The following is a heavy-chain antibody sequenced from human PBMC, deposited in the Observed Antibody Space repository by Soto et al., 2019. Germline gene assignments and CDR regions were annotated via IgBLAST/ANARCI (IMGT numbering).Heavy chain of an antibody. CDR2: IYYSGST. J-gene: IGHJ4*02. Sequence: QVQLQESGPGLVKPSQTLSLTCTVSGGSISSGGYYWSWIRQHPGKGLEWIGYIYYSGSTSYNPSLKRRVTISVDTSKTQFSLKLSSVTAAVTAVYYCARGGIAAAAPPDYWGQGTLVTVSS. D-gene: IGHD6-13*01. CDR1: GGSISSGGYY. CDR3: ARGGIAAAAPPDY. V-gene: IGHV4-31*03.